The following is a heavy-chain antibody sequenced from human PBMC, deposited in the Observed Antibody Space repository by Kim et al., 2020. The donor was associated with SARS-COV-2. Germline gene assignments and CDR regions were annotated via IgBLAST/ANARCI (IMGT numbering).Heavy chain of an antibody. Sequence: GGSLRLSCAASGFTFSSYEMNWVRQAPGKGLEWVSYISSSGSTIYYADSVKGRFTISRDNAKNSLYLQMNSLRAEDTAVYYWARGGYCSSTSCYFRFSHYYYYGMDVWGQGTTVTVSS. V-gene: IGHV3-48*03. CDR2: ISSSGSTI. CDR3: ARGGYCSSTSCYFRFSHYYYYGMDV. J-gene: IGHJ6*02. CDR1: GFTFSSYE. D-gene: IGHD2-2*01.